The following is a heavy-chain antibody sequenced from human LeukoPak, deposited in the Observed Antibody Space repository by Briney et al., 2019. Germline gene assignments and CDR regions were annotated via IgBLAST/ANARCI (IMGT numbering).Heavy chain of an antibody. Sequence: AGGSLRLSCAASGFTFNNYGMHWVRQAPGKGLEWVAFIRYNGNNQYYADSVKGRFTISRDNSKNTLYLQMNSLRAEDTAVYYCAKDSSTTMVRGVIIAFDYWGQGTLVTVSS. D-gene: IGHD3-10*01. V-gene: IGHV3-30*02. CDR2: IRYNGNNQ. CDR1: GFTFNNYG. CDR3: AKDSSTTMVRGVIIAFDY. J-gene: IGHJ4*02.